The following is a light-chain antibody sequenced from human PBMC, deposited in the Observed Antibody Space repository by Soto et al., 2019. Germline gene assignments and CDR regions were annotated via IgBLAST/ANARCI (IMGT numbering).Light chain of an antibody. CDR3: QQRTKT. V-gene: IGKV3-11*01. J-gene: IGKJ5*01. CDR1: QSVSTY. CDR2: DAS. Sequence: EIVLTQSPVTLSLSPGERATLSCRASQSVSTYLAWYQQKPGQAPRLLIYDASNRATGIPARFSGSGSGTDFTLPISSLEPEDFAVYYCQQRTKTFGQGTRLEIK.